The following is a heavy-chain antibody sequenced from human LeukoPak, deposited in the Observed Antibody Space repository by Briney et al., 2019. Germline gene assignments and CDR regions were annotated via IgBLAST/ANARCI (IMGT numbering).Heavy chain of an antibody. D-gene: IGHD3-10*01. V-gene: IGHV4-34*01. CDR1: GGSFSGYY. CDR2: INHSGST. Sequence: SETLSLTCAVYGGSFSGYYRSWIRQPPGKGLEWIGEINHSGSTNYNPSLKSRVTISVDTSKNQFSLKLSSVTAADTAVYYCAGAGNYGSGSGYYYYMDVWGKGTTVTVSS. J-gene: IGHJ6*03. CDR3: AGAGNYGSGSGYYYYMDV.